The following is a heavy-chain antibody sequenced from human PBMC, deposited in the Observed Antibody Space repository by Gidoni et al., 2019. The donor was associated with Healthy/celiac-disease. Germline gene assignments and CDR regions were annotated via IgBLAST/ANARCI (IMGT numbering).Heavy chain of an antibody. CDR1: GGSISSYY. Sequence: QVQLQASGPGLVKPSETLSLTCTVSGGSISSYYWSWIRQPAGKGLEWIGRIYTSGSTNYNPSLKSRVTMSVDTSKNQFSLKLSSVTAADTAVYYCARDFRSITMVRGSGWFDPWGQGTLVTVSS. CDR3: ARDFRSITMVRGSGWFDP. D-gene: IGHD3-10*01. J-gene: IGHJ5*02. V-gene: IGHV4-4*07. CDR2: IYTSGST.